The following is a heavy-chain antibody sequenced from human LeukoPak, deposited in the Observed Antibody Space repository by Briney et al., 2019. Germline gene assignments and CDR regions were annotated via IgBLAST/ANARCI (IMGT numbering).Heavy chain of an antibody. CDR1: GFTFSSYG. D-gene: IGHD4-23*01. CDR2: IWYDGSNK. Sequence: GGSLRLSCAASGFTFSSYGMHWVRQAPGKGLEWVAVIWYDGSNKYYADSVKGRFTISRDNSKNTLYLQMNSLRAEDTAVYYCARGPRSVGGGTFGYYYGMDVWGQGTTVTVSS. J-gene: IGHJ6*02. CDR3: ARGPRSVGGGTFGYYYGMDV. V-gene: IGHV3-33*01.